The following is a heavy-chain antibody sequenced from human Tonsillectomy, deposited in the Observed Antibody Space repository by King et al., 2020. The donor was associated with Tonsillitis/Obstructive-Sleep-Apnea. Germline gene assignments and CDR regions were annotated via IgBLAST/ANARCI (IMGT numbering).Heavy chain of an antibody. CDR1: GGSFSGYY. Sequence: VQLQQWGAGLLKPSETLSLTCAVYGGSFSGYYWSWIRQPPGKGLEWIGEISHSGSTTYNPSLKSRVTISVDTSKNQFSLKLSSVTAADTAVYYCARGLGSEVVPTAILDGGKFFDYWGQGTLVTVSS. CDR3: ARGLGSEVVPTAILDGGKFFDY. D-gene: IGHD2-2*02. V-gene: IGHV4-34*01. CDR2: ISHSGST. J-gene: IGHJ4*02.